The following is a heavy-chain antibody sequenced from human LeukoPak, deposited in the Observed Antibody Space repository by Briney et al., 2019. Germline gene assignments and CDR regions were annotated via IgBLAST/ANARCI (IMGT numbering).Heavy chain of an antibody. CDR2: ISTSSSYI. V-gene: IGHV3-21*01. J-gene: IGHJ4*02. D-gene: IGHD3-10*01. Sequence: PGGSLRLSCAASGFTFSSYAMNWVRQAPGKGLEWVSSISTSSSYIYYADPVKGRFTIARDNAKNSLYLQMDSLRAEDTAVYYCARGYDFGSGSFFDYWGQGTLLTVSS. CDR3: ARGYDFGSGSFFDY. CDR1: GFTFSSYA.